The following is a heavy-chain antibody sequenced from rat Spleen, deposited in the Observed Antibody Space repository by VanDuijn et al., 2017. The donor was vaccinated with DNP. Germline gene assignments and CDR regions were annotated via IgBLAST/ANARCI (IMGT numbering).Heavy chain of an antibody. Sequence: EVQLQESGPGLVKPSQSLSLTCSVTGYSITSNYWGWIRKFPGNKLEWMGSVNSAGRTNYNPSLKSRISITRNTYKNQFFLQMNSETTEDTATYFCARWPGYNPPYAMDAWGQGTSVTVSS. V-gene: IGHV3-3*01. CDR2: VNSAGRT. J-gene: IGHJ4*01. D-gene: IGHD1-4*01. CDR1: GYSITSNY. CDR3: ARWPGYNPPYAMDA.